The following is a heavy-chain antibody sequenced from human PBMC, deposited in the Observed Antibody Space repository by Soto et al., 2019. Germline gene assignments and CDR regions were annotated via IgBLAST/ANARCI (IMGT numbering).Heavy chain of an antibody. J-gene: IGHJ4*02. CDR1: GFTFSRYG. Sequence: QVQLVETGGGVAQPEKSLRLSCTASGFTFSRYGMHRVRQVPGKGLEWVALIWYDGRKKNYADSVKGRFTIYRHNSKNRLFLQRNRLRAEDTAVYHCARDGYCSCGSCYRLLSFDYWGQETLGTVSS. CDR2: IWYDGRKK. V-gene: IGHV3-33*01. D-gene: IGHD2-15*01. CDR3: ARDGYCSCGSCYRLLSFDY.